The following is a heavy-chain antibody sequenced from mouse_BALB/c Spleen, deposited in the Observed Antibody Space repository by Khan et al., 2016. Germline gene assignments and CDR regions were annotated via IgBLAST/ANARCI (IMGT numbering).Heavy chain of an antibody. V-gene: IGHV3-8*02. D-gene: IGHD2-3*01. CDR1: GDSITSGY. Sequence: EVQLQESGPSLVKPSQTLSLTCSVTGDSITSGYWNWIRKFPGNKLEYMGYISYSGGTYYNPSLKSRISITRDTSKNQYFLQLNAVTTDATATYYSARYDGYNFDYWGQGTTLTVSS. CDR2: ISYSGGT. J-gene: IGHJ2*01. CDR3: ARYDGYNFDY.